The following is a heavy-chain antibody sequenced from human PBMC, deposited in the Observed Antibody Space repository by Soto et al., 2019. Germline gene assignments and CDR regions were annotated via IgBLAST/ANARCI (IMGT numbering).Heavy chain of an antibody. J-gene: IGHJ5*02. D-gene: IGHD6-6*01. CDR1: GFSLSTSGVG. Sequence: QITLKESGPTLVKPTQTLTLTCTFSGFSLSTSGVGVGWIRQPPGKALEWLALIYWDDDKRYSPSLKSRLTITKDTSKNQVVLTMTNMDPVDNAPYYCAPLLLSSLADNWVDPWGQGNLGNVLS. CDR2: IYWDDDK. V-gene: IGHV2-5*02. CDR3: APLLLSSLADNWVDP.